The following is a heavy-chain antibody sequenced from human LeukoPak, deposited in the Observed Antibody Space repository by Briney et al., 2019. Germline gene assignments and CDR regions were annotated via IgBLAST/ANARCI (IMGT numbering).Heavy chain of an antibody. D-gene: IGHD6-19*01. CDR3: TRDEGSVAETNWFDP. J-gene: IGHJ5*02. Sequence: GGSLRLSCAASGFTFSSYAMSWVRQAPGKGLEWVGFIRSKAYGGTTEYAASVKGRFTISRDDSKSIAYLQMNSLKTEDTAVYYCTRDEGSVAETNWFDPWGQGTLVTVSS. V-gene: IGHV3-49*04. CDR1: GFTFSSYA. CDR2: IRSKAYGGTT.